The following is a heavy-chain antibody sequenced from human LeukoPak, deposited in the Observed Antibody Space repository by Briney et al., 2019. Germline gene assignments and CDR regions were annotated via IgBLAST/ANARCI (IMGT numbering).Heavy chain of an antibody. Sequence: PSETLSLTCTVSGGSISGYYWSWIRLPPGKGLEWIGYIYYSGSTNYNPSLKSRVTMSVDTSKIQFSLKLSSVTAADTALYYCARFDYSGGDCYTLSFWGQATLVTVSS. CDR2: IYYSGST. CDR3: ARFDYSGGDCYTLSF. CDR1: GGSISGYY. J-gene: IGHJ4*02. D-gene: IGHD2-21*02. V-gene: IGHV4-59*01.